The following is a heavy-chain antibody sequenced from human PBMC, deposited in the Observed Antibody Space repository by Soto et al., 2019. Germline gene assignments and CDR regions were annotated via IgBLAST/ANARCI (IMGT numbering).Heavy chain of an antibody. V-gene: IGHV1-69*08. CDR2: IIPILGIA. CDR3: ARDYYGSGRPDDLDY. D-gene: IGHD3-10*01. Sequence: QVQLVQSGAEVKKPGYSVKVSCKASGGTFSSYTISWVRQAPGQGLEWMGRIIPILGIAHYAQKFKGRDTITADKATSTAYMELSSLRSEDTAVYYCARDYYGSGRPDDLDYWGQGTLVTVSS. CDR1: GGTFSSYT. J-gene: IGHJ4*02.